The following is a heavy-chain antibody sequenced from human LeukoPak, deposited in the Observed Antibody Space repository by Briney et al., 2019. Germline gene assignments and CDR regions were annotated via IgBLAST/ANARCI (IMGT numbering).Heavy chain of an antibody. Sequence: PSETLSLTCAVYGGSFSGYYWSWIRQPPGKGLEWIGEINHSGSTNYNPSLKSRVTISVDTSKNQFSLKLSSVTAADTAVYYCARRGSRITMVRGVMKYYYYMDVWGKGTTVTISS. CDR2: INHSGST. CDR1: GGSFSGYY. D-gene: IGHD3-10*01. CDR3: ARRGSRITMVRGVMKYYYYMDV. V-gene: IGHV4-34*01. J-gene: IGHJ6*03.